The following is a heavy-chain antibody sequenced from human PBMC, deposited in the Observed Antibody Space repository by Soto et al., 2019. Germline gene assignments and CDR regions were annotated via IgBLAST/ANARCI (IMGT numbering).Heavy chain of an antibody. V-gene: IGHV1-69*01. J-gene: IGHJ6*02. D-gene: IGHD5-18*01. Sequence: QVQLVQSGAEVKKPGSSVKVSCKASGGTLLSYTISWVRQAPGQGLEWMGGIIPIFGVGNYAQKFQGRVTITPDESTGVAYMELSSLRSEDTAVYYCARGEGETAIENVWGQGTTVTVPS. CDR3: ARGEGETAIENV. CDR2: IIPIFGVG. CDR1: GGTLLSYT.